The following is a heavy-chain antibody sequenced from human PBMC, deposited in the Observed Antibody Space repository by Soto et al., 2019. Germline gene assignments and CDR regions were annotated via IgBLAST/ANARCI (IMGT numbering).Heavy chain of an antibody. CDR2: INHSGST. CDR3: ARVERGYSYATIIDY. J-gene: IGHJ4*02. CDR1: GGSFSGYY. Sequence: SETLSLTCAVYGGSFSGYYWSWIRQPPGKGLEWIGEINHSGSTNYNPSLKSRVTISVDTSKNQFSLKLSSVTAADTAVYYCARVERGYSYATIIDYWGQGTLVTVSS. V-gene: IGHV4-34*01. D-gene: IGHD5-18*01.